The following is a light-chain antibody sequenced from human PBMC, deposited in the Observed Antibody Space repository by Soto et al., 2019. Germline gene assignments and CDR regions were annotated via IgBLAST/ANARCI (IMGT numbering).Light chain of an antibody. J-gene: IGKJ5*01. V-gene: IGKV2-28*01. CDR3: MQALETPPVT. Sequence: EIVVTLSTLSLPVTPGEPASISCMSSQSLLHTNGYNFLDWYLQKPGQSPQLLIYLASTRASGVPDRFSGSGSGTHFTLKINRVEAEDVGVYYCMQALETPPVTVGQGTRLEI. CDR2: LAS. CDR1: QSLLHTNGYNF.